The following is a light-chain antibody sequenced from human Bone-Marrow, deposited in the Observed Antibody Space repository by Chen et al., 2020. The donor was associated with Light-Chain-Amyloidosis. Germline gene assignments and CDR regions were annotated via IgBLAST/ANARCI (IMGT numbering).Light chain of an antibody. Sequence: QSVLTQPPSASGTPGQRVTISCSGASPNIGINYVYLYQHFPGAAPNLLIHRNNQHPRGVPDRCSASKAGNPGFLALRGVRSGDEADYYGAAWDGSLSGYVFGTGTKVIVL. CDR3: AAWDGSLSGYV. CDR1: SPNIGINY. CDR2: RNN. V-gene: IGLV1-47*01. J-gene: IGLJ1*01.